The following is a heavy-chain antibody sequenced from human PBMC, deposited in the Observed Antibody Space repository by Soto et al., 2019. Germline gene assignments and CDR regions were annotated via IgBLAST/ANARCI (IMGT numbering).Heavy chain of an antibody. J-gene: IGHJ5*02. V-gene: IGHV4-31*03. CDR1: GGSISRGGYY. CDR2: IYNSGST. CDR3: ASHPAP. Sequence: QVQLQESGPGLVKPSHTLALTCTVSGGSISRGGYYWSWIRQHPGKGLEWIGYIYNSGSTSYNPYLKSRVAISADTSKYQFSLKLRSVTAADTAVYYCASHPAPWGQGTLVTVSS.